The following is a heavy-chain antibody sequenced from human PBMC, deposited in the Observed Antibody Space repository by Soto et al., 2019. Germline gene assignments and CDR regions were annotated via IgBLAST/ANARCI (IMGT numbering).Heavy chain of an antibody. V-gene: IGHV2-5*02. Sequence: SGPTLVNPTQTLTLTCTFSGFSLITSGVGVGWIRQPPGKALEWLAFIYWDDDKRYSPSLRSRLTTAKDTSKNQVVLTMTEVDPVDTATYFCAHRRSGISQWNYGDFDYWGQGTQVTVSS. CDR2: IYWDDDK. D-gene: IGHD1-7*01. CDR1: GFSLITSGVG. CDR3: AHRRSGISQWNYGDFDY. J-gene: IGHJ4*02.